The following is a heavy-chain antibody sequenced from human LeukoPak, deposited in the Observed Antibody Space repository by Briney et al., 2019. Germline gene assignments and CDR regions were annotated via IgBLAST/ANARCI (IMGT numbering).Heavy chain of an antibody. CDR3: AKDVGYCSSTTCYKPFDY. CDR2: FSGSGGST. Sequence: GGSLRLSCAASAFTFSNYAMSWVRQAPGKGLEWVSAFSGSGGSTYYADSVKGRFTISRDNSKNTLYLHMNSLRAEDTAVYYCAKDVGYCSSTTCYKPFDYWGQGTLVTVSS. CDR1: AFTFSNYA. D-gene: IGHD2-2*02. V-gene: IGHV3-23*01. J-gene: IGHJ4*02.